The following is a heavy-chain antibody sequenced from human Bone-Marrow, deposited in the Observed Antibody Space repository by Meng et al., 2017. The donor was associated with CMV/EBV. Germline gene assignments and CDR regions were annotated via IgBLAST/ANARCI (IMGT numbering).Heavy chain of an antibody. J-gene: IGHJ6*02. V-gene: IGHV3-21*01. Sequence: GESLKISCAASGFTFSSYAMSWVRQAPGKGLEWVSSISSSSSYIYYADSVKGRFTISRDNAKNSLYLQMNSLRAEDTAVYYCAREGYDFWSGYPTLYYYGMYVWDQATTVTVSS. CDR3: AREGYDFWSGYPTLYYYGMYV. CDR2: ISSSSSYI. D-gene: IGHD3-3*01. CDR1: GFTFSSYA.